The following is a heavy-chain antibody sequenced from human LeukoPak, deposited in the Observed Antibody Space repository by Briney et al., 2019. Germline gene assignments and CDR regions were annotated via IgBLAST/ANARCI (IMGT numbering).Heavy chain of an antibody. D-gene: IGHD4-17*01. CDR2: ISYDGSNK. CDR3: ARGGTNDYGDYGMSPGAFDI. V-gene: IGHV3-30*04. CDR1: GFTFSSYA. J-gene: IGHJ3*02. Sequence: PGGSLRLSCAASGFTFSSYAMHWVRQAPGKGLEWVAVISYDGSNKYYADSVKGRFTISRDNSKNTLYLQMNSLRAEDTAVYYCARGGTNDYGDYGMSPGAFDIWGQGTMVTVSS.